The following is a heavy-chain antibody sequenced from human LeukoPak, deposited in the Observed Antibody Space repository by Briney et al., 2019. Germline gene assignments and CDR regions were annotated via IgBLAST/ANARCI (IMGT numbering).Heavy chain of an antibody. Sequence: SETLSLTCTVSGGSISSNSYYWGWIRQSPGKGLEWIGSIYYSGSTYYNPSLKSRVTISVDTSKNQFSLKLSSVTAADTAMYYCARNRYYYGSGSYGVPNWFDPWGQGTLVTVSS. V-gene: IGHV4-39*01. CDR3: ARNRYYYGSGSYGVPNWFDP. CDR2: IYYSGST. CDR1: GGSISSNSYY. J-gene: IGHJ5*02. D-gene: IGHD3-10*01.